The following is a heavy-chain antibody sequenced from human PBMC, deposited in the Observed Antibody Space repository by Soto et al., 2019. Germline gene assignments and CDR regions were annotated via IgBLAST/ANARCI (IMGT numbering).Heavy chain of an antibody. CDR1: GGSISSSSYY. D-gene: IGHD2-21*01. CDR3: ASIPLFSEIVSGWFDP. Sequence: SETLSLTCTVSGGSISSSSYYWGWIRRPPGKGLEWIGSIYYSGSTYYNPSLKSRVTISVDTSKNQFSLKLSSVTAADTAVYYCASIPLFSEIVSGWFDPWGQGTLVTVSS. CDR2: IYYSGST. V-gene: IGHV4-39*01. J-gene: IGHJ5*02.